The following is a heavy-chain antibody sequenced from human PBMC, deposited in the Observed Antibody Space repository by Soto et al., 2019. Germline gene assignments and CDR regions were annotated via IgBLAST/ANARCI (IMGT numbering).Heavy chain of an antibody. CDR1: GYTFSNFW. D-gene: IGHD6-13*01. CDR3: ARCPRSSPYFDF. CDR2: IYPGDHET. J-gene: IGHJ4*02. V-gene: IGHV5-51*01. Sequence: PGESLKISCXCSGYTFSNFWIGWVRQLPGQGLEWMGIIYPGDHETRYSPSFLGKVTISAETSINTAYLQWSSLEASDSAFYFCARCPRSSPYFDFWGQGALVTVSS.